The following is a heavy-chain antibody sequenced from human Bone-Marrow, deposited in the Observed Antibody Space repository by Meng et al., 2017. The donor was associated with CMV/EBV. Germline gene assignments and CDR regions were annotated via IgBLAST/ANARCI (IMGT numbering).Heavy chain of an antibody. CDR2: ISSSSSYI. J-gene: IGHJ6*02. CDR1: GFTFSSYS. CDR3: ARDHRAQQLGRYGMDV. D-gene: IGHD6-13*01. Sequence: GESLKLSCAASGFTFSSYSMNWVRQAPGKGLEWVSSISSSSSYIYYADSVKGRLTISRDNAKNSLYLQMNSLRAEDTAVYYCARDHRAQQLGRYGMDVWGQGTTVTVSS. V-gene: IGHV3-21*01.